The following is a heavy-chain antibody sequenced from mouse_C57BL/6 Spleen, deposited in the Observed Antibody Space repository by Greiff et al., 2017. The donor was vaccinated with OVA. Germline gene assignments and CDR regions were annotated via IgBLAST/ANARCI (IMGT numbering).Heavy chain of an antibody. J-gene: IGHJ2*01. Sequence: EVKVVESGPGMVKPSQSLSLTCTVTGYSITSGYDWHWIRHFPGNKLEWMGYISYSGSTNYNPSLKSRISITHDTSKNHFFLKLNSVTTEDTATYYCARGDLYYFDYWGQGTTLTVSS. V-gene: IGHV3-1*01. CDR3: ARGDLYYFDY. D-gene: IGHD3-3*01. CDR1: GYSITSGYD. CDR2: ISYSGST.